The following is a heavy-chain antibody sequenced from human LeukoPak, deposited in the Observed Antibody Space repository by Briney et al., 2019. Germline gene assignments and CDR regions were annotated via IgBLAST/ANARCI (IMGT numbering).Heavy chain of an antibody. Sequence: MPSQTLSLTCTVSGGSISSGDYYWSWIRQPPGKGLEWIGYIYYSGSTYYSPSLKSRVTISVDTSKNQFSLKLSSVTAADTAVYYCARAEGRYSRGWSHDAFDIWGQGTMVTVSS. CDR1: GGSISSGDYY. CDR2: IYYSGST. J-gene: IGHJ3*02. D-gene: IGHD6-19*01. CDR3: ARAEGRYSRGWSHDAFDI. V-gene: IGHV4-30-4*08.